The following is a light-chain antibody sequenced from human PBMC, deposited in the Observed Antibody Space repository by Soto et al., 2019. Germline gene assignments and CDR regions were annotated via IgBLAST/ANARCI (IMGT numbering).Light chain of an antibody. V-gene: IGKV4-1*01. CDR1: QTVLYSSNNKNY. Sequence: DTVMTQSPDSLAVSLGERATINCKSSQTVLYSSNNKNYLAWFQQKPGQPPKLLIYWASTWESGVPDRFSGSGSGTDFTLTISSLQAEDVAVYYCQQYYSLPYTFGQGTNLEIK. J-gene: IGKJ2*01. CDR3: QQYYSLPYT. CDR2: WAS.